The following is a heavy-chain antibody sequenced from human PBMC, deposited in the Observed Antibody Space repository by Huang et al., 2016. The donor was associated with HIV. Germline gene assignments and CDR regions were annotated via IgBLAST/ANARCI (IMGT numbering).Heavy chain of an antibody. V-gene: IGHV3-30*03. CDR1: GFTFGNYV. D-gene: IGHD4-17*01. CDR3: ARVLHGGDLLRYAFSR. CDR2: ISYDGSNK. J-gene: IGHJ6*01. Sequence: QVQLAVSGGGVVQPGRSLRLSCAASGFTFGNYVMHWVRQAPDKGLEWEVVISYDGSNKNGESVKGRFTSSRDDSKNMLFLQMDNLRPEDTATYYGARVLHGGDLLRYAFSRWGQGSIVIVSS.